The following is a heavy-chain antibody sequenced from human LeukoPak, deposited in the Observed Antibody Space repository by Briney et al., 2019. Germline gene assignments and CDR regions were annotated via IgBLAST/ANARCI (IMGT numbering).Heavy chain of an antibody. CDR1: GGSISSYY. CDR3: ARDERTWFDP. V-gene: IGHV4-59*01. CDR2: VYYSGST. Sequence: SVTLSLTCTVSGGSISSYYWSWIRQPPGKGLEWIGYVYYSGSTNYNPSLKSRVTISVDTSKNQFSLKLSSVTAADTAVYYCARDERTWFDPWGQGTLVTVSS. J-gene: IGHJ5*02.